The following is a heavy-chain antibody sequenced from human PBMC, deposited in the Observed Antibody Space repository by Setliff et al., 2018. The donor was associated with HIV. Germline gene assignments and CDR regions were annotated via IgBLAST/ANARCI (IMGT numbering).Heavy chain of an antibody. V-gene: IGHV3-15*01. D-gene: IGHD4-17*01. Sequence: PGGSLRLSCEASGLTFSDAWMSWVRQAPGKGLEWVGRIKSKTDGETRDYAAPVKGRFTISRDDSKNTLYLQMNSLKTEDTAVYYCTTDPGWAVTTYYYGMDVWGQGTTVTVSS. CDR3: TTDPGWAVTTYYYGMDV. J-gene: IGHJ6*02. CDR1: GLTFSDAW. CDR2: IKSKTDGETR.